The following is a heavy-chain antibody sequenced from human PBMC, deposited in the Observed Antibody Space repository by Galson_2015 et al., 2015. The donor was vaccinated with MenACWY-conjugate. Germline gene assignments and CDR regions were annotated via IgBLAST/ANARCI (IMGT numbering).Heavy chain of an antibody. CDR1: YS. CDR2: INAGNGNT. CDR3: SRSPKVVVPAAFFDS. J-gene: IGHJ4*02. Sequence: YSIHWVRQAPGQRLEWMGWINAGNGNTKYSQNFQGRVTITRDTSATTAYMELSSLRSEDTAVYYCSRSPKVVVPAAFFDSWGQGTLVTVSS. D-gene: IGHD2-2*01. V-gene: IGHV1-3*01.